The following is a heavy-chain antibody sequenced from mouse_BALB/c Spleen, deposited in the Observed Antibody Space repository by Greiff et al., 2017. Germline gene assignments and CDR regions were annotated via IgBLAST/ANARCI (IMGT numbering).Heavy chain of an antibody. CDR3: ARGGGSCCRYFDV. V-gene: IGHV1-4*01. J-gene: IGHJ1*01. Sequence: QVQLQQSGAELARPGASVKMSCKASGYTFTSYTMHWVNQRPGQGLEWIGYINPSSGYTNYNQKFKDKATLTADKSSSTAYMQLSSLTSEDSAVYDCARGGGSCCRYFDVWGAGTTVTVAS. CDR1: GYTFTSYT. D-gene: IGHD3-3*01. CDR2: INPSSGYT.